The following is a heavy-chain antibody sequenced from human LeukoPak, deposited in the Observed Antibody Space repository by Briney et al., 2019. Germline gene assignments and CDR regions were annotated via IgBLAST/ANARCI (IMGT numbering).Heavy chain of an antibody. CDR2: IYTSGST. V-gene: IGHV4-61*02. J-gene: IGHJ5*02. D-gene: IGHD4/OR15-4a*01. CDR3: ARVWWDWFDP. CDR1: GGSISSGSYY. Sequence: SETLSLTCTVSGGSISSGSYYWSWIRQPAGKGLEWIGRIYTSGSTNYNPSLKSRVTISIDTSKNQFSLKLRSVTAADTAVYYCARVWWDWFDPWGQGILVTVSS.